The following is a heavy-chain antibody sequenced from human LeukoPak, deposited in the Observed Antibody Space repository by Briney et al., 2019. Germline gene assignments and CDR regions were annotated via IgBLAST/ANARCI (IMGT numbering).Heavy chain of an antibody. D-gene: IGHD3-10*01. V-gene: IGHV1-18*01. J-gene: IGHJ5*02. CDR1: GYTLISYG. CDR3: ASLHGYGSGRP. Sequence: RGSLKVSCKASGYTLISYGISWVRQAPGQGLEWMGWISAYNGNTNYAQKLQGRVTMTTDTSTSTVYKELRSLRSDDTAVYYCASLHGYGSGRPWGQGTLVTVSS. CDR2: ISAYNGNT.